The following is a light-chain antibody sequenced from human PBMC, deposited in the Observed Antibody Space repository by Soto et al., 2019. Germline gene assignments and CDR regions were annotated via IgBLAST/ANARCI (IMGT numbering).Light chain of an antibody. CDR3: QQYGKSPQIT. CDR1: QSVSSSY. J-gene: IGKJ5*01. V-gene: IGKV3-20*01. CDR2: GAS. Sequence: EIVLTQSPVTLSLSPGERATLSCRASQSVSSSYLAWYQQKPGQAPRLLIYGASSRATGIPDRFSGSGSGTDFSLTISRLEPEDFAVYYCQQYGKSPQITFGQGTRLE.